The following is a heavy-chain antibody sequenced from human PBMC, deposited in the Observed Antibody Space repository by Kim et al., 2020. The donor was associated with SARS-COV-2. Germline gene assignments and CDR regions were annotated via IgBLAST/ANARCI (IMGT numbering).Heavy chain of an antibody. CDR3: ATYRGGAPFDM. V-gene: IGHV3-33*01. Sequence: GGSLRLSCAASAFTFSVYGMHWVRQAPGKGLEWVAVIWNDGTTTSYADSVKGRFTISRDNSKNTLYLQMNSLRAEDTAVYYCATYRGGAPFDMWGQGTLVTVSS. CDR1: AFTFSVYG. D-gene: IGHD2-21*01. CDR2: IWNDGTTT. J-gene: IGHJ3*02.